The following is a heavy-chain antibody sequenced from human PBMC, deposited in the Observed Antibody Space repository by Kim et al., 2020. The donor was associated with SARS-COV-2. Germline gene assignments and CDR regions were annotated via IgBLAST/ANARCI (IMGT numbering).Heavy chain of an antibody. V-gene: IGHV3-9*01. Sequence: GGSLRLSCAASGFTFDDYAMHWVRQAPGKGLEWVSGICWNSGSIGYADSVKGRFTISRDNAKNSLYLQMNSLRAEDTALYYCAKDINPDTAMVTGFDYWGQGTLVTVSS. CDR1: GFTFDDYA. CDR3: AKDINPDTAMVTGFDY. J-gene: IGHJ4*02. CDR2: ICWNSGSI. D-gene: IGHD5-18*01.